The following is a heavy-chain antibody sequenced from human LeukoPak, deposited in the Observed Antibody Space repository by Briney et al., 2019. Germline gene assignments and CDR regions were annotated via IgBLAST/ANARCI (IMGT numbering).Heavy chain of an antibody. Sequence: GGSLRLSCAASGFTFSSYNMNWVRQAPGKGLEWVSSISSSSRYIYYADSKKGRYTISGHNDKNTLYQQKNSVSADDTAVYYCARSHHIVTPPDYWGQGTLVTVSS. J-gene: IGHJ4*02. CDR2: ISSSSRYI. V-gene: IGHV3-21*01. CDR3: ARSHHIVTPPDY. CDR1: GFTFSSYN. D-gene: IGHD2/OR15-2a*01.